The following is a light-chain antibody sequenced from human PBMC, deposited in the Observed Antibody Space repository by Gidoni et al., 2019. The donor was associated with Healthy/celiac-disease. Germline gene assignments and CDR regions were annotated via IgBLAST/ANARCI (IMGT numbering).Light chain of an antibody. CDR3: MQALQTPYT. CDR2: LGS. V-gene: IGKV2-28*01. Sequence: IGMTQSPLSLPVTPADPASISCRSSQSLLHSNGYNNLDWYLQKPGQYPPLLIYLGSNRASGVTDRVSGSGSGTDFTLKISRVEDEDVGVYYCMQALQTPYTLGQGTKLEIK. J-gene: IGKJ2*01. CDR1: QSLLHSNGYNN.